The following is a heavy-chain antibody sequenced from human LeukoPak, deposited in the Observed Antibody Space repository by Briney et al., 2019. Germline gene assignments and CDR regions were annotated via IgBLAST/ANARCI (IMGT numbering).Heavy chain of an antibody. CDR1: GFTFSRNG. CDR3: AKDDSRNDPYPLDY. CDR2: ISGSGGST. V-gene: IGHV3-23*01. Sequence: GGSLRLSCAASGFTFSRNGMTWVRQAPGKGLEWVSAISGSGGSTYYADSVKGRFTISRDNSKNTLYLQMNSLRAEDTAVYYCAKDDSRNDPYPLDYWGQGTLVTVSS. J-gene: IGHJ4*02. D-gene: IGHD1-1*01.